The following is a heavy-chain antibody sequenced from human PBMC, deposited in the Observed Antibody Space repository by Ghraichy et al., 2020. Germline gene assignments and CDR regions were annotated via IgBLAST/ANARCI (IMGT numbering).Heavy chain of an antibody. D-gene: IGHD1-1*01. CDR1: GDSISTSY. CDR2: IYYSGST. Sequence: SETLSLTCTVSGDSISTSYWTWIRQPPGKGLEWIGYIYYSGSTYYNHSLESRATISVDTSKNQFSLKLTSVTAADTAVYYCVRDMRGNRQLYGMDVWGQGTTVTVSS. CDR3: VRDMRGNRQLYGMDV. J-gene: IGHJ6*02. V-gene: IGHV4-59*01.